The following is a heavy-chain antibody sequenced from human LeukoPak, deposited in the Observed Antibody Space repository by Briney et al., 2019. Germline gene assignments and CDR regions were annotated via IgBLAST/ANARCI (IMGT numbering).Heavy chain of an antibody. J-gene: IGHJ4*02. Sequence: SETLSLTCTVSGGSISSYYWSWIRQPPGKGLEWIGYIYYSGSTNYNPSLKSRVTIPVDTSKNQFSLKLSSVTAADTAVYYCARVTATYYYGSGSPDYFDYWGQGTLVTVSS. D-gene: IGHD3-10*01. V-gene: IGHV4-59*01. CDR2: IYYSGST. CDR1: GGSISSYY. CDR3: ARVTATYYYGSGSPDYFDY.